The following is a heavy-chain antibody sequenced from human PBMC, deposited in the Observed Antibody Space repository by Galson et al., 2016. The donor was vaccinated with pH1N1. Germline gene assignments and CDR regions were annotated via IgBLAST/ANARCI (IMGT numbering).Heavy chain of an antibody. D-gene: IGHD6-6*01. V-gene: IGHV3-30*18. CDR1: GFTFSDYA. Sequence: SLRLSCAASGFTFSDYAMHWVRQAPGKGLEWVAIMSYVGNNKYYADSVKGRFTISRDNSKNTLYLQMNSLRAEDTAVYYCAKLASYSTSSVASYFDSWGQGTLVTGSS. J-gene: IGHJ4*02. CDR2: MSYVGNNK. CDR3: AKLASYSTSSVASYFDS.